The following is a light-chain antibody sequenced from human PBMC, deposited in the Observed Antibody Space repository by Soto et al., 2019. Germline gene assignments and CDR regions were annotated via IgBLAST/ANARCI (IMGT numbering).Light chain of an antibody. CDR2: GAS. V-gene: IGKV3-20*01. J-gene: IGKJ1*01. Sequence: EIVLTQSPATLSLSPGERATLSCRASQSVRRYLAWYQQKPGQAPRLLIYGASTRATGVPDRFSGSGSGTDFTLTISRLEPEDFAVYHCQQYGSLSWTFGQGTKVDIK. CDR3: QQYGSLSWT. CDR1: QSVRRY.